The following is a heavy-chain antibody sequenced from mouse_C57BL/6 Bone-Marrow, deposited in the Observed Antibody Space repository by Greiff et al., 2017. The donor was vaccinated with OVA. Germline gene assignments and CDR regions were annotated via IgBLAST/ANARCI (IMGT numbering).Heavy chain of an antibody. V-gene: IGHV1-64*01. J-gene: IGHJ2*01. CDR1: GYTFTSYW. Sequence: VQLKQPGAELVKPGASVKLSCKASGYTFTSYWMHWVKQRPGQGLEWIGMIHPNSGSTNYNEKFKSKATLTVDKSSSTAYMQLSSLTSEDSAVYYCASDAGTGSFDYWGQGTTLTVSS. D-gene: IGHD4-1*01. CDR2: IHPNSGST. CDR3: ASDAGTGSFDY.